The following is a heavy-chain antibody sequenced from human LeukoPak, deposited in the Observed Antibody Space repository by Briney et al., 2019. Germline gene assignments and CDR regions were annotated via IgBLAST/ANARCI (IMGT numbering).Heavy chain of an antibody. CDR2: ISNSGNTI. J-gene: IGHJ4*02. CDR3: ARGFYNGSGRSHFDY. D-gene: IGHD3-22*01. CDR1: GFIFHTYE. V-gene: IGHV3-48*03. Sequence: GGSLRLSCAASGFIFHTYEMNWVRQSPGKGLEWVTYISNSGNTIYYADSVKGRVTISRDNAKKSLYLQMNSLRAEDAAIYYCARGFYNGSGRSHFDYWGQGTLVTVSS.